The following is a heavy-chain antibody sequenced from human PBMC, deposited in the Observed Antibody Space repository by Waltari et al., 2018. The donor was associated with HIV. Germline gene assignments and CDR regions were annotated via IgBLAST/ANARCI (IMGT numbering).Heavy chain of an antibody. Sequence: QLQLQESGPGLVKPSETLSLTCTVSGGSISSSSYYWGWIRQPPGKGLEWIGSIYYSGSTLSHPSLKSRVTISVDTAKTQFSLMLSSVTAADTAVYYCAREVRAIYVVVVEDCMDVWGQGTTVTVSS. V-gene: IGHV4-39*07. CDR2: IYYSGST. CDR1: GGSISSSSYY. J-gene: IGHJ6*02. D-gene: IGHD2-15*01. CDR3: AREVRAIYVVVVEDCMDV.